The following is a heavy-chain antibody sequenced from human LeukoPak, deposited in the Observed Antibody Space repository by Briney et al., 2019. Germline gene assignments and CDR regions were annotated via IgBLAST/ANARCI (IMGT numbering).Heavy chain of an antibody. CDR3: VRGMSEMAALGAEYFQH. CDR1: GYTFTGYY. J-gene: IGHJ1*01. Sequence: ASVKVSCKASGYTFTGYYMHWVRQAPGQGLEWMGRINPNSGGTNYAQKFQGRVTMTRDTSISTAYMELSRLRSDDTAVYYCVRGMSEMAALGAEYFQHWGQGTLVTVS. V-gene: IGHV1-2*06. D-gene: IGHD5-24*01. CDR2: INPNSGGT.